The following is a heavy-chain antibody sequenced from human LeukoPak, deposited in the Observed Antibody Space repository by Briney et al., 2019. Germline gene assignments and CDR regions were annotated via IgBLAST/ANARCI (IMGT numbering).Heavy chain of an antibody. D-gene: IGHD6-13*01. CDR2: INPSGGGT. Sequence: ATVKVSCKASVYTFTSYYMHCVPDAPGQGLEGMGIINPSGGGTSYSQKFQGRITMTRDMSTSTVYMELSSLRSEDTAVYYCATYRAASDAFDIWGQGTMVTVSS. CDR1: VYTFTSYY. CDR3: ATYRAASDAFDI. J-gene: IGHJ3*02. V-gene: IGHV1-46*01.